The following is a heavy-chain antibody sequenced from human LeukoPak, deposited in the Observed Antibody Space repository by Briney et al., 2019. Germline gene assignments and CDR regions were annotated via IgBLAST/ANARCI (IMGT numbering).Heavy chain of an antibody. V-gene: IGHV3-30*02. D-gene: IGHD4-17*01. Sequence: GGSLRLSCAASGFTFSSYGMHWVRQAPGKGLEWVAFIRYDGSNKYYADSVKGRFTTSRDNSKNTLYLQMNSLRAEDTAVYYCARDVVGRYGELDYWGQGTLVTVSS. J-gene: IGHJ4*02. CDR1: GFTFSSYG. CDR2: IRYDGSNK. CDR3: ARDVVGRYGELDY.